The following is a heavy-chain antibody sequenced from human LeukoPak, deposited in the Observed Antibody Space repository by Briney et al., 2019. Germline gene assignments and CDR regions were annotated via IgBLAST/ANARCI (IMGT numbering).Heavy chain of an antibody. CDR3: ARHSSGWYYFDY. CDR2: IYYSGST. J-gene: IGHJ4*02. V-gene: IGHV4-59*05. Sequence: PSETLSLTCTVSGGSISSYYWSWIRQPAGKGLEWIGSIYYSGSTYYNPSLKSRVTISVDTSKNQFSLKLSSVTAADTAVYYCARHSSGWYYFDYWGQGTLVTVSS. CDR1: GGSISSYY. D-gene: IGHD6-19*01.